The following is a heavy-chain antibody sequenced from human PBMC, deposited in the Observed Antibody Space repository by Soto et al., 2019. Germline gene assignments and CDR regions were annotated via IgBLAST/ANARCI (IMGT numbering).Heavy chain of an antibody. CDR1: GYTFTGYY. V-gene: IGHV1-2*04. D-gene: IGHD3-16*02. CDR3: ARGYTGSNHDAFDI. Sequence: ASVKVSCKASGYTFTGYYMHWVRQAPGQGLEWMGWINPNSGGTNYAQKFQGWVTMTRDTSISTAYMELSRLRSDDTAVYYCARGYTGSNHDAFDIWGQGTMVTVSS. J-gene: IGHJ3*02. CDR2: INPNSGGT.